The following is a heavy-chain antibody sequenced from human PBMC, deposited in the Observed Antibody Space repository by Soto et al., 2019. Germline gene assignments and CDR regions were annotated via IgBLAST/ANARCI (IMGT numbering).Heavy chain of an antibody. CDR3: TQDGGSRDWLTVN. D-gene: IGHD3-9*01. CDR1: GFTFTSYA. Sequence: EVQLLESGGDLVQPGGSLRLSCAASGFTFTSYAMSWIRQAPGTGLEWVSAITGGGDNTYYADYVKGRLTISRDNTKNTLYLQMTSLRAEDTAFYYCTQDGGSRDWLTVNWGQGTLVTVSS. V-gene: IGHV3-23*01. CDR2: ITGGGDNT. J-gene: IGHJ4*02.